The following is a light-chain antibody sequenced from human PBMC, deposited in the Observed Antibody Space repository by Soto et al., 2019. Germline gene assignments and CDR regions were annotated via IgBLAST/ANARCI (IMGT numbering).Light chain of an antibody. V-gene: IGLV6-57*03. Sequence: NFMLTQPHSVSESPGKTVTISCTRSSGSIASNYVQWYQQRPGSAPTTVIYEDNQRPSGVPDRFSGSIDSSSNSASLTIPGLETEDEADYYCQSYDSSNQGVVFGGGTKLTVL. CDR3: QSYDSSNQGVV. CDR1: SGSIASNY. CDR2: EDN. J-gene: IGLJ2*01.